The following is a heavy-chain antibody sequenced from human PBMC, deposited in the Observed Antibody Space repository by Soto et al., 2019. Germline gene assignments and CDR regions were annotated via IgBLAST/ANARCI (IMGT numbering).Heavy chain of an antibody. CDR3: ARGSWDSSGYYYLDY. Sequence: SETLSLTCTVSGGSINSGGYYWSWIRQHPGKGLEWIGYIYYSGNTYYNPSLKSRVTISVDTSKSQFSLKLSSVAAADTAVYYCARGSWDSSGYYYLDYWGQGTLVTVSS. J-gene: IGHJ4*02. D-gene: IGHD3-22*01. CDR2: IYYSGNT. CDR1: GGSINSGGYY. V-gene: IGHV4-31*03.